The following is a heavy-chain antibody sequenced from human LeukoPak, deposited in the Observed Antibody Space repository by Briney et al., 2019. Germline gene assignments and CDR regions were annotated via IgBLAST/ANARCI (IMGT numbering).Heavy chain of an antibody. CDR2: ISSSSSTI. V-gene: IGHV3-48*01. CDR3: AKDSAVLSSTSDV. CDR1: GFTFSSYS. Sequence: GGSLRLSCAASGFTFSSYSMNWVRQAPGKGLEWVSYISSSSSTIYYADSVKGRFTISRDNSKNTLYLQMNSLRAEDTAVYYCAKDSAVLSSTSDVWGKGTTVTVSS. D-gene: IGHD2-2*01. J-gene: IGHJ6*04.